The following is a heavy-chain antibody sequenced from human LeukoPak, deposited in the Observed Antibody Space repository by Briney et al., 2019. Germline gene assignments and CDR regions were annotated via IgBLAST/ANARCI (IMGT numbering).Heavy chain of an antibody. D-gene: IGHD3-10*01. Sequence: GGSLRLSCAASGFTFSSYEMNWVRQAPGKGLVWVSYISSSGSTIYYADSVKGRFTISRDNAKNSLYLQMNSLRAEDTAVYYCARVWYYDSGSDRHTFDYWGQGILVTVSS. CDR3: ARVWYYDSGSDRHTFDY. V-gene: IGHV3-48*03. CDR2: ISSSGSTI. J-gene: IGHJ4*02. CDR1: GFTFSSYE.